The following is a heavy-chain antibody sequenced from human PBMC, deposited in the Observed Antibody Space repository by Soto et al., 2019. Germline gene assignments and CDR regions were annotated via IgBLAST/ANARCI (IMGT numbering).Heavy chain of an antibody. Sequence: QMQLVQSGAEVKERGSSVKISCKTSGGTFNTYALTWVRQAPGQGLEWIGGIIPIFGIKNVAQRFQGRVTISADESLNTAYMEMTSLRSYDTAAYYCAKEAGDHWGQGTLVIGSS. CDR1: GGTFNTYA. CDR3: AKEAGDH. V-gene: IGHV1-69*01. J-gene: IGHJ4*02. CDR2: IIPIFGIK. D-gene: IGHD3-10*01.